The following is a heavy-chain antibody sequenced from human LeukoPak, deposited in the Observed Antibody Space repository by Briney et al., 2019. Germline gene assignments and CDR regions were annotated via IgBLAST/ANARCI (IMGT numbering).Heavy chain of an antibody. CDR1: GGSISSYY. J-gene: IGHJ4*02. D-gene: IGHD5-24*01. Sequence: PSETLSLTCTVSGGSISSYYWSWIRQPPGKGLEWVGYIYYSGSTNYNPSLKSRVTISVDTSKNQFSLKLSSVTAADTAVYYCARGGMATILRELDYWGQGTLVTVSS. CDR2: IYYSGST. CDR3: ARGGMATILRELDY. V-gene: IGHV4-59*12.